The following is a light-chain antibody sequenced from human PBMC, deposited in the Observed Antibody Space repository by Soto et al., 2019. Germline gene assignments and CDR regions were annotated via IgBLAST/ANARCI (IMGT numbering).Light chain of an antibody. V-gene: IGKV3-20*01. CDR1: PSVGDTF. CDR3: QQYDSWPLT. J-gene: IGKJ4*01. Sequence: EIFLTPSPATLSLSPGSKSPLSWMASPSVGDTFLSWYQQKPGLAPRLLIYGTSNRATGIPGRFSGSGSGTEFSLTISSLQSEDFAVYYCQQYDSWPLTFGRGTKVDIK. CDR2: GTS.